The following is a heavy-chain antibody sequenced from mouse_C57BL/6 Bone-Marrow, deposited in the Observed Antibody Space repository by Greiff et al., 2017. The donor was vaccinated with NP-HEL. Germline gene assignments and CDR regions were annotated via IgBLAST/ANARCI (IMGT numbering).Heavy chain of an antibody. Sequence: VKLQQSGAELARPGASVKLSCKASGYTFTSYGISWVKQRTGQGLEWIGEIYPRSGNTYYNEKFKGKATLTADKSSSTAYMGLRSLTSEDSAVYFCARWDYYGSSYYFDYWGQGTTLTVSS. CDR2: IYPRSGNT. CDR3: ARWDYYGSSYYFDY. V-gene: IGHV1-81*01. D-gene: IGHD1-1*01. CDR1: GYTFTSYG. J-gene: IGHJ2*01.